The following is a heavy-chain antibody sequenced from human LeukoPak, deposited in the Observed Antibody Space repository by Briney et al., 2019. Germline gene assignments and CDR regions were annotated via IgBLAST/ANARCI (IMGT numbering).Heavy chain of an antibody. D-gene: IGHD5-18*01. CDR3: ARTTEGGYTYDYFYYYYMDV. Sequence: SETLSLTCTVSGGSISGYYWSWLRQPPGKGLEWIGYIYYSGSTNYNPSLKSRVTISVDTSKNQFSLKLSSVTAADTAVYYCARTTEGGYTYDYFYYYYMDVWGKGTTVTISS. J-gene: IGHJ6*03. V-gene: IGHV4-59*01. CDR2: IYYSGST. CDR1: GGSISGYY.